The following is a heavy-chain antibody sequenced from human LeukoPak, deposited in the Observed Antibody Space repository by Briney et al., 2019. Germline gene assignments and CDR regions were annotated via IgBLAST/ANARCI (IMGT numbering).Heavy chain of an antibody. D-gene: IGHD1/OR15-1a*01. CDR2: INLIAGLT. J-gene: IGHJ4*02. CDR1: GYTFTDYY. CDR3: ARQQGIQYLNFDY. V-gene: IGHV1-46*01. Sequence: GASVKVSCKASGYTFTDYYIHWLRQAPGEGPEWMGMINLIAGLTHLAPKSQGRVTMTRDTSTSTVYMDLTSLGSEDTAVYYCARQQGIQYLNFDYWGQGALVAVSS.